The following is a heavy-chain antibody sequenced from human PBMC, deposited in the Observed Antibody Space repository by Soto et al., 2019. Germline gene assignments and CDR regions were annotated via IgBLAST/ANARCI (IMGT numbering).Heavy chain of an antibody. CDR2: TSYDGSGK. V-gene: IGHV3-30*19. J-gene: IGHJ1*01. D-gene: IGHD3-16*01. Sequence: QVQLVESGGGVVQPGTSLRVCCVGSGFTFRSYVIHWVRQAPGKGLEWVALTSYDGSGKYYGDSVRGRFTISRDNSRNTVDLQMASLRLEDTALYYCARWGTTGGLDVWGQGTLVSVSS. CDR3: ARWGTTGGLDV. CDR1: GFTFRSYV.